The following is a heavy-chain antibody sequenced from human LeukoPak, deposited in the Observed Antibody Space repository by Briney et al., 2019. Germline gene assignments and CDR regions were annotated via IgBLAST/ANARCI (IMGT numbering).Heavy chain of an antibody. J-gene: IGHJ5*02. CDR2: ISPSGGST. V-gene: IGHV1-46*01. CDR1: GYTFTSNY. Sequence: ASVTVSCKAFGYTFTSNYMHWVRQAPGQGPEWMGVISPSGGSTTCAQKSQGRVTLTRDMSTSTDYSELSSLRSEDTAVYYCARDNSVRNEAWWFNPWGQGTLVTVSS. CDR3: ARDNSVRNEAWWFNP. D-gene: IGHD3-10*01.